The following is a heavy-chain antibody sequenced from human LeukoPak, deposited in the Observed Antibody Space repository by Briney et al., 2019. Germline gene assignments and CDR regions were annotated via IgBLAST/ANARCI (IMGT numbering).Heavy chain of an antibody. CDR1: GFTFSSYW. CDR3: ARNNGMDV. J-gene: IGHJ6*02. V-gene: IGHV3-7*03. CDR2: VNRDGSET. Sequence: GGSLRLSCAASGFTFSSYWMNWARQVPGRGPEWVANVNRDGSETYYLDSVKGRFTISKDNAKNSLYLQMNSLRAEDTALYHCARNNGMDVWGQGTTVIVSS.